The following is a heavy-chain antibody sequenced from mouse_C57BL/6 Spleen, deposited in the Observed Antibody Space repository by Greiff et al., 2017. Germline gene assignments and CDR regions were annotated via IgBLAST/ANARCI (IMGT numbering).Heavy chain of an antibody. CDR1: GFTFSDYY. CDR2: INYDGSST. V-gene: IGHV5-16*01. Sequence: DVHLVESEGGLVQPGSSVKLSCTASGFTFSDYYMAWVRQVPEKGLEWVANINYDGSSTYYLDSLKSRFIISRDNAKNILYLQMSSLKSEDTATYYCARGYGPYFDYWGQGTTLTVSS. J-gene: IGHJ2*01. D-gene: IGHD2-10*02. CDR3: ARGYGPYFDY.